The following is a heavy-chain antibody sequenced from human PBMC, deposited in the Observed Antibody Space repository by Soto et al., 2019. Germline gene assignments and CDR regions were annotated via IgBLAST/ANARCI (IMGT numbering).Heavy chain of an antibody. J-gene: IGHJ4*02. CDR1: GDSISSYD. D-gene: IGHD6-13*01. Sequence: SETLSLTCTVSGDSISSYDLSWIWQPPGKGLEWIGYIYYSGSTNYNPSLKSRVTKSVDTSKSHFSLKLSSVTAADTAVYYCARTRIIAAAGIRFFDYWGQGNLVTVSS. CDR2: IYYSGST. CDR3: ARTRIIAAAGIRFFDY. V-gene: IGHV4-59*01.